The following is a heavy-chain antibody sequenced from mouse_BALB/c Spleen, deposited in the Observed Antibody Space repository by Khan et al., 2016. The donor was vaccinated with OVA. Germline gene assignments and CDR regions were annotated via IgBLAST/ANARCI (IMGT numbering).Heavy chain of an antibody. Sequence: EVELVESGPGLVKPSQSLSLTCTVTGYSITSDYAWNWIRQFPGNKLEWMGFISYSGNTNYNPSPKSRISITRDTSKNQFFLQLNSVTTEDNATYYCARVYGGDFDYWGQGTTLTVSS. V-gene: IGHV3-2*02. CDR1: GYSITSDYA. J-gene: IGHJ2*01. D-gene: IGHD1-1*01. CDR3: ARVYGGDFDY. CDR2: ISYSGNT.